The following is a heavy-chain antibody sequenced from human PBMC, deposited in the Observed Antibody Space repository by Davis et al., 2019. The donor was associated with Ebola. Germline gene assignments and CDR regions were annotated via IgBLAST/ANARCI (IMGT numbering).Heavy chain of an antibody. CDR2: IYYSGST. V-gene: IGHV4-39*07. CDR3: AREEGYCSGGSCYSGYFDY. CDR1: GGSISSSSYY. Sequence: SETLSLTCTVSGGSISSSSYYWGWIRQPPGKGLEWIGSIYYSGSTYYNPSLKSRVTIPVDTSKNQFSLKLSSVTAADTAVYYCAREEGYCSGGSCYSGYFDYWGQGTLVTVSS. J-gene: IGHJ4*02. D-gene: IGHD2-15*01.